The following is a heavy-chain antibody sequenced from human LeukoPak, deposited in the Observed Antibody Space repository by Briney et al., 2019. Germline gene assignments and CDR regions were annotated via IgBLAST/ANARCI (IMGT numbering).Heavy chain of an antibody. CDR2: IYLSGSN. CDR1: GGSISSYY. V-gene: IGHV4-59*01. CDR3: ARTSSSGYYFRWFDP. J-gene: IGHJ5*02. Sequence: SETLSLTYTVSGGSISSYYWRWIRQPAGKGLEWIGYIYLSGSNNYNPPLKSRFTISVDTSMNQFSMKLSSVTAADSAVYYCARTSSSGYYFRWFDPWGQGTLVTVSS. D-gene: IGHD3-22*01.